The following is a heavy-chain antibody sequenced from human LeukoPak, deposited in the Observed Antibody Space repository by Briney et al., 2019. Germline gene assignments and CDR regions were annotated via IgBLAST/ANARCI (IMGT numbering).Heavy chain of an antibody. CDR1: GYTFTGYF. Sequence: GASVKVSCKASGYTFTGYFMHWVRQAPGKGLEWMGGFDPEDGETIYAQKFQGRVTMTEDTSTDTAYMELSSLRSEDTAVYYCATVPDIVVVPAARKLGFDPWGQGTLVTVSS. J-gene: IGHJ5*02. CDR3: ATVPDIVVVPAARKLGFDP. D-gene: IGHD2-2*01. CDR2: FDPEDGET. V-gene: IGHV1-24*01.